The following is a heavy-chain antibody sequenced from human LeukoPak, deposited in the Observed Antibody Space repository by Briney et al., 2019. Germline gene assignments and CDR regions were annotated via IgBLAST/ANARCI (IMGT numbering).Heavy chain of an antibody. D-gene: IGHD5-12*01. V-gene: IGHV3-9*01. CDR1: GFTFDDCA. J-gene: IGHJ4*02. Sequence: GGSLRLSCAASGFTFDDCAMHWVRQAPGKGLEWVSGISWNSGSIGYADSVKGRFTISRDNAKNSLYLQMNSLRAEDTALYYCAKDSGYDPVRGELFDYWGQGTLVTVSS. CDR2: ISWNSGSI. CDR3: AKDSGYDPVRGELFDY.